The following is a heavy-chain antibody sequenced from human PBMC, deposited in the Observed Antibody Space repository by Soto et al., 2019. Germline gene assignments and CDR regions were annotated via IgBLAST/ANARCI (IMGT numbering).Heavy chain of an antibody. Sequence: SETLSLTCTVSGGSISSSSYYWGWIRQPPGKGLEWIGSIYYSGSTYYNPSLKSRVTISVDTSKNQFSLKLSSVTAADTAVYYCARRGFLYCSSTSCYGGPDYWGQGTLVTVSS. J-gene: IGHJ4*02. D-gene: IGHD2-2*01. V-gene: IGHV4-39*01. CDR3: ARRGFLYCSSTSCYGGPDY. CDR1: GGSISSSSYY. CDR2: IYYSGST.